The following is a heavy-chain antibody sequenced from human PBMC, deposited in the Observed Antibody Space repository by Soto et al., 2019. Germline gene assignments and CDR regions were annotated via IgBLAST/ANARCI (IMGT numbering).Heavy chain of an antibody. V-gene: IGHV1-69*13. D-gene: IGHD2-15*01. CDR2: IIPIFGTA. J-gene: IGHJ5*02. Sequence: SVKVSCKASGGTFSSYAISWVRQAPGQGLEWMGGIIPIFGTANYAQKFQGRVTITADESTSTAYMELSSLRSEDTAVYYCARAKGGYCSGGSCYSKGLWFDPWGQGTL. CDR1: GGTFSSYA. CDR3: ARAKGGYCSGGSCYSKGLWFDP.